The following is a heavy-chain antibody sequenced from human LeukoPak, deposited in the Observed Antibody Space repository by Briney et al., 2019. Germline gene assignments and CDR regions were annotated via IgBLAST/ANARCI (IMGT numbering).Heavy chain of an antibody. V-gene: IGHV3-11*01. Sequence: GGSLRLSCAASGFTFSDYYMSWIRQARGKGLEWVSYISSSGSTIYYADSVKGRFTISRDNAKNSLYLQMNSLRAEDTAVYYCARETRDYDSSANFDYWGQGTLVTVSS. J-gene: IGHJ4*02. D-gene: IGHD3-22*01. CDR2: ISSSGSTI. CDR3: ARETRDYDSSANFDY. CDR1: GFTFSDYY.